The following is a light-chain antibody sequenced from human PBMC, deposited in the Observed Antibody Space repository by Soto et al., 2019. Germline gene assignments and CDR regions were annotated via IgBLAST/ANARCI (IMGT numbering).Light chain of an antibody. Sequence: ETLMTQSPATLSVSPGERATLSCRASQSVNNNVAWYQQKLGQAPRVLIYGASTRATGIPARFTGSGSGTEFILTITSLQSEDSAVYSCQEYNTWPWTFGQGTKVEFK. CDR3: QEYNTWPWT. CDR2: GAS. V-gene: IGKV3-15*01. CDR1: QSVNNN. J-gene: IGKJ1*01.